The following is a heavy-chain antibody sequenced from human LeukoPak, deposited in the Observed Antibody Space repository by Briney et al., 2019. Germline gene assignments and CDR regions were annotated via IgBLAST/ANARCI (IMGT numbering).Heavy chain of an antibody. J-gene: IGHJ4*02. CDR1: GGSISSYY. CDR2: IYYSGST. Sequence: PSETLSLTCTVSGGSISSYYWSWIRQPPGKGLEWIGYIYYSGSTNYNPSLKSRVTISVDTSKNQFSLKLSSVTAADTAVYYCAHQKYYGGTFDYWGQGTLVTVSS. CDR3: AHQKYYGGTFDY. D-gene: IGHD4-23*01. V-gene: IGHV4-59*01.